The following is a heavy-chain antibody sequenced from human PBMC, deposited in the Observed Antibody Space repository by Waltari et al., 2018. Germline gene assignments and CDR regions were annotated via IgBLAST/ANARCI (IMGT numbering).Heavy chain of an antibody. Sequence: QVQLQQWGAGLLKPSETLSLTCAVYGGSFSGYYWSWIRQPPGKGLEWIGEINHSGSTNYNPSLKSRVTISVDTSKNQFSLKLSSVTAADTAVYYCARVRGIAAAVAVDYWGQGTLVTVSS. CDR2: INHSGST. CDR3: ARVRGIAAAVAVDY. J-gene: IGHJ4*02. D-gene: IGHD6-13*01. V-gene: IGHV4-34*01. CDR1: GGSFSGYY.